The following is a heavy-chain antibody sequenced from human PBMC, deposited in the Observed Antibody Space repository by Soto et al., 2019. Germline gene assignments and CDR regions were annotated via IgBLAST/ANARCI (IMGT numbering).Heavy chain of an antibody. Sequence: PGGSLRLSCAASGFTFSSYAMHWVRQAPGKGLEWVAVISYDGSNKYYADSVKGRFTISRDNSKNTLYLQMNSLRAEDTAVYYCARDRPGTWIPTFDYWGQGTLVTVSS. CDR2: ISYDGSNK. CDR3: ARDRPGTWIPTFDY. CDR1: GFTFSSYA. D-gene: IGHD5-18*01. J-gene: IGHJ4*02. V-gene: IGHV3-30-3*01.